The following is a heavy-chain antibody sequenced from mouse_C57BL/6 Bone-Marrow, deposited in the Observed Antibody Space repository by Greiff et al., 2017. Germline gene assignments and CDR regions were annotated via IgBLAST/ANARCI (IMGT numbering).Heavy chain of an antibody. CDR1: GYTFTGYW. V-gene: IGHV1-9*01. CDR3: ARYYGRGYYFDY. J-gene: IGHJ2*01. D-gene: IGHD1-1*01. CDR2: FLPGSGST. Sequence: VQLQQSGAELMKPGDSVKLSCKATGYTFTGYWLEWVKQRPGHGLEWIGEFLPGSGSTNYNQKLKGQATFTADTSSNPAYMQINSLTTADSAIYYCARYYGRGYYFDYWGQGTTLTVSS.